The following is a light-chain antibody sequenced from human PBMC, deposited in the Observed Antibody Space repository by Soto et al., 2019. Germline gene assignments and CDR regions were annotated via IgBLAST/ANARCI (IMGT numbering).Light chain of an antibody. CDR1: SSNIGSNY. V-gene: IGLV1-47*02. CDR2: NND. Sequence: QSVLTQPPSASGTPGQWVTISCSGSSSNIGSNYVYWYQHLPGTAPKLLMYNNDQRASGVPDRFSGSKSATSASLAISGLRSEDEADYYCAAWDGSLRGRVFGGGTKLTVL. CDR3: AAWDGSLRGRV. J-gene: IGLJ2*01.